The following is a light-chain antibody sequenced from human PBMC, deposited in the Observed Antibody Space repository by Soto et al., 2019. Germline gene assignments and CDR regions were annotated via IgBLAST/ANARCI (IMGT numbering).Light chain of an antibody. CDR2: DVS. CDR3: SSYTRTSTLGVV. J-gene: IGLJ2*01. V-gene: IGLV2-14*01. Sequence: QSALTQPASVSGSPGQSITISCTGTSSDVGGYNYVSWYQQHPGKAPKLMIYDVSNRPSGISNRFSGSKSGNTASLTISGLQAEDEADYYCSSYTRTSTLGVVFRGGTKLTV. CDR1: SSDVGGYNY.